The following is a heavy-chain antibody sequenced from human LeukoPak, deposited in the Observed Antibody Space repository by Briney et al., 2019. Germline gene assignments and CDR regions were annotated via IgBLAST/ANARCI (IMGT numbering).Heavy chain of an antibody. Sequence: GGSLRLSCAASGFTFSSYSMNWVRQAPGKGLEWVSSISSSSSYIYYADSVKGRFTISRDNAKNSLYLQMNSLRAEDTAVYYCARGIAVADNADYWGQGTLVTVSS. CDR1: GFTFSSYS. J-gene: IGHJ4*02. CDR2: ISSSSSYI. CDR3: ARGIAVADNADY. D-gene: IGHD6-19*01. V-gene: IGHV3-21*01.